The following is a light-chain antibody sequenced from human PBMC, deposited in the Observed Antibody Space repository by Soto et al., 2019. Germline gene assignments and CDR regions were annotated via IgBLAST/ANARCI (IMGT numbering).Light chain of an antibody. CDR1: QGISSY. V-gene: IGKV1-27*01. J-gene: IGKJ1*01. CDR3: QKYNTAPWT. Sequence: DIQMTQSPSSLSASVGDRVTITCRASQGISSYLAWYQQKPGKGPNLLIFAASTLQSGVPSRFSGIGSGTDFTLTISSLQPEDVATYYCQKYNTAPWTFGQGTKVEIK. CDR2: AAS.